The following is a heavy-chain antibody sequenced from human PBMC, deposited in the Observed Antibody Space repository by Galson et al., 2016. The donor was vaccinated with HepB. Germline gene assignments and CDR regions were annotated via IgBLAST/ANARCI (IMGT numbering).Heavy chain of an antibody. CDR1: GFTFSIYA. V-gene: IGHV3-30*04. CDR2: ISYDGTNK. D-gene: IGHD6-19*01. J-gene: IGHJ4*02. Sequence: SLRLSCAASGFTFSIYAMHWVRQAPGKGLEWVSVISYDGTNKYYVDSVKGRFTISRDNSKNMLYLQMNSQRAEDTAVYYCARGPRAITVAATGANLDNWGQGTLFAASS. CDR3: ARGPRAITVAATGANLDN.